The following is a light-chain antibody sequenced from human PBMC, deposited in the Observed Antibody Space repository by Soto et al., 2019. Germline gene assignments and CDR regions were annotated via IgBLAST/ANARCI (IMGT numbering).Light chain of an antibody. V-gene: IGKV3-20*01. CDR2: GAS. Sequence: EIGLTQYPGTLSRSPGERATLSWRASQSVSNNYLAWYQQKPCQAPRLLIYGASNRATGIPDRLSGSGSGTDFTLTISRMAPEDSAVYYCQQYGSPGTFGQGTKVDIK. J-gene: IGKJ1*01. CDR1: QSVSNNY. CDR3: QQYGSPGT.